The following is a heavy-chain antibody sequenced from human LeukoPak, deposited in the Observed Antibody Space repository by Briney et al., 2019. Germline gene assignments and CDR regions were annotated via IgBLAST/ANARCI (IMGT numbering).Heavy chain of an antibody. CDR2: IIPIFGTA. Sequence: SVKVSCKASGGTFSSYAISWVRQAPGQGLEWMGGIIPIFGTANYAQKFQGRVTITTDESTSTAYMELGSLRSEDTAVYYCARVGVTGTTVFDYWGQGTLVTVSS. V-gene: IGHV1-69*05. CDR1: GGTFSSYA. CDR3: ARVGVTGTTVFDY. J-gene: IGHJ4*02. D-gene: IGHD1-7*01.